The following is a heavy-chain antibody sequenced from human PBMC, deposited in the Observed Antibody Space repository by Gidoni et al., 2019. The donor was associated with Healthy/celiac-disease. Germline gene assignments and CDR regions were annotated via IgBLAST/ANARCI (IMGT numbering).Heavy chain of an antibody. CDR3: ARDGYGTMVRGVIVTI. J-gene: IGHJ3*02. D-gene: IGHD3-10*01. CDR2: INPNSGGT. CDR1: GYTFTGYY. V-gene: IGHV1-2*02. Sequence: QVQLVQSGAEVKKPGASVKVSCKASGYTFTGYYMHWVRQAPGQGLEWMGWINPNSGGTNYAQKFQGRVTMTRDTSISTAYMELSRLRSDDTAVYYCARDGYGTMVRGVIVTIWGQGTMVTVSS.